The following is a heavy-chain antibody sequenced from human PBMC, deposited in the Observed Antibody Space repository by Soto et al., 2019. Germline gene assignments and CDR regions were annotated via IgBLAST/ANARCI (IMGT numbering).Heavy chain of an antibody. Sequence: QVQLQESGPGLVKPSETLSLTCTVSGGSISPYYWSWIRQPPGKGLEWIGNIHYSGSTDYNPSLKSRVTISIDTSTNQFSLKLTSVTAADPAVYYCAKGGTSSLPFDYWGQGTLVTVSS. J-gene: IGHJ4*02. V-gene: IGHV4-59*01. CDR3: AKGGTSSLPFDY. D-gene: IGHD2-2*01. CDR1: GGSISPYY. CDR2: IHYSGST.